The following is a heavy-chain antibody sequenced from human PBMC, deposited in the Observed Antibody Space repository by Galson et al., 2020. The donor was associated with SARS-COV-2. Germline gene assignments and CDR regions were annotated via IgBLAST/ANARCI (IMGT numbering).Heavy chain of an antibody. CDR2: INHSGST. J-gene: IGHJ4*02. Sequence: SETLSLTCAVYGGSFSGYYWSWIRQPPGPGLEWIGEINHSGSTNYNPSLKSRVTISVDTSKNQFSLKLSSVTAADTAVYYCARGLYSSSCYDYWGQGTLVTVSS. V-gene: IGHV4-34*01. CDR1: GGSFSGYY. CDR3: ARGLYSSSCYDY. D-gene: IGHD6-13*01.